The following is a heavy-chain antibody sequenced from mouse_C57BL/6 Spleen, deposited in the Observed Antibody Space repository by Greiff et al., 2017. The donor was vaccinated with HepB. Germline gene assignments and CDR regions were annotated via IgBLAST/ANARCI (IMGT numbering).Heavy chain of an antibody. Sequence: VQLKESGGGLVKPGGSLKLSCAASGFTFSDYGMHWVRQAPEKGLEWIAYISSGSSTIYYADTVKGRFTISRDNAKNTLFLQMTSLRSEDTAMYYCARNDGSSPFAYWGQGTLVTVSA. D-gene: IGHD1-1*01. CDR3: ARNDGSSPFAY. J-gene: IGHJ3*01. CDR1: GFTFSDYG. V-gene: IGHV5-17*01. CDR2: ISSGSSTI.